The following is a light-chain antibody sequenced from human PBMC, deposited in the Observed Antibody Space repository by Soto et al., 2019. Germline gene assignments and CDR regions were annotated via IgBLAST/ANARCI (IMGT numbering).Light chain of an antibody. CDR1: QSISSY. CDR2: AAC. V-gene: IGKV1-39*01. J-gene: IGKJ3*01. CDR3: QQSYSSPFT. Sequence: DIQMTQSPSSLSASVGDRVTITCRASQSISSYLNWYQQKPGKAPNLLIYAACSLQSGVPSKCSGSGSGTDFTLTISSLQPEDFATYYGQQSYSSPFTFGPGTKVDIK.